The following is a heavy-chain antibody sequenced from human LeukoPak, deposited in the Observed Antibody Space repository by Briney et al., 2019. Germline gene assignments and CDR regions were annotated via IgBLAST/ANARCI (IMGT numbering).Heavy chain of an antibody. Sequence: ASVKVSCKASGGTFSSYAISWVRQAPGQGLEWMEGIIPIFGTANYAQKFQGRVTITADESTSTAYMELSSLRSEDTAVYYCARGDYGGNPHGYWGQGTLVTVSS. V-gene: IGHV1-69*13. CDR2: IIPIFGTA. J-gene: IGHJ4*02. D-gene: IGHD4-23*01. CDR3: ARGDYGGNPHGY. CDR1: GGTFSSYA.